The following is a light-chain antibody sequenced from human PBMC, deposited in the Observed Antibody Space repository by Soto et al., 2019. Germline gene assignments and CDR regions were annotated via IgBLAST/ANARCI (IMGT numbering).Light chain of an antibody. J-gene: IGLJ2*01. CDR1: SSDVGDYNF. Sequence: QSALTQPRSVSGSPGQSVTISCTGTSSDVGDYNFVSWYQQHPGKAPKLMIYDVNKRPSGVPDRFSGSKSGNTASLTISGLQAEDEADFYCCSYAGSYTLVFGGGTKETVL. CDR3: CSYAGSYTLV. CDR2: DVN. V-gene: IGLV2-11*01.